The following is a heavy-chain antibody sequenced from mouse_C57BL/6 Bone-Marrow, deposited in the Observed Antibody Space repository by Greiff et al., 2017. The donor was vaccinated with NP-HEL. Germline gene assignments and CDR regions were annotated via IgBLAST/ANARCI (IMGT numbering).Heavy chain of an antibody. CDR1: GFTFSDYG. D-gene: IGHD3-1*01. CDR3: AHKDFDY. J-gene: IGHJ2*01. Sequence: VMLVESRGGLVKPGGSLKLSCAASGFTFSDYGMHWVRQAPEKGLECVAYINSGSSTIYYADTVNGRSNISRDNAKNNLFLQMTSLRSEDTAMYYCAHKDFDYWGQDTT. V-gene: IGHV5-17*01. CDR2: INSGSSTI.